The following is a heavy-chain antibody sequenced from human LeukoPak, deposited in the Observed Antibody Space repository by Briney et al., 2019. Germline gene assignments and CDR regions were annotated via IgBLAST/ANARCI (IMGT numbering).Heavy chain of an antibody. CDR2: INSDGRST. CDR1: GFTFSTSW. Sequence: PGGSLRLSCAASGFTFSTSWMHWVRQVPGKGLVWVSRINSDGRSTDYADSVKGRFTISRHNTKNTLYLQMNSLRAEDTAVYYCAHTVWSGNYFDYWGQGTLVTVSS. CDR3: AHTVWSGNYFDY. V-gene: IGHV3-74*01. D-gene: IGHD3-3*01. J-gene: IGHJ4*02.